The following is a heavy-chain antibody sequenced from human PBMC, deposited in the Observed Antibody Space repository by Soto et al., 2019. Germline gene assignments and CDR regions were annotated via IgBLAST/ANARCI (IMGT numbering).Heavy chain of an antibody. CDR1: GYTFTGYY. Sequence: ASVKVSCKASGYTFTGYYMHWVRQAPGQGLEWMGWINPNSGGTNYAQKFQGWVTMTRDTSISTAYMGLSRLRSDDTAVYYCARAGLGYCSSTSCQNNYYYYYMDVWGKGTTVTVSS. J-gene: IGHJ6*03. CDR3: ARAGLGYCSSTSCQNNYYYYYMDV. CDR2: INPNSGGT. V-gene: IGHV1-2*04. D-gene: IGHD2-2*01.